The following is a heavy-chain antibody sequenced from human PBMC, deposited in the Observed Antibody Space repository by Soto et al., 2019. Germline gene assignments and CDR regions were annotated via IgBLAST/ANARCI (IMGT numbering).Heavy chain of an antibody. D-gene: IGHD2-2*01. Sequence: ASVKVSCKASSYTFSTYAINWVRQAPGQGLEWMGWISIYNGNTNYAQNLQGRVTMTADTSTSTAYMELRSLRSDDTAVYYCARASPEAVVVVPAPLSIRFDPWGQGTLVTVYS. CDR2: ISIYNGNT. CDR3: ARASPEAVVVVPAPLSIRFDP. CDR1: SYTFSTYA. V-gene: IGHV1-18*01. J-gene: IGHJ5*02.